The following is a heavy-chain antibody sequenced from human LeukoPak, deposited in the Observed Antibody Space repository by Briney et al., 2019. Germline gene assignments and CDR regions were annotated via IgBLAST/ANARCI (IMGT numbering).Heavy chain of an antibody. Sequence: GGSLRLSCAASGFTFSTYWMSWVRQAPGKGLEWGANIKKDGSEKYYVDSVKGRFTISRDNAKNALYLQRNSLRAEETAIYYCARGYYYGSGTYAWGYWGQGTLVTVSS. CDR3: ARGYYYGSGTYAWGY. CDR2: IKKDGSEK. V-gene: IGHV3-7*01. D-gene: IGHD3-10*01. J-gene: IGHJ4*02. CDR1: GFTFSTYW.